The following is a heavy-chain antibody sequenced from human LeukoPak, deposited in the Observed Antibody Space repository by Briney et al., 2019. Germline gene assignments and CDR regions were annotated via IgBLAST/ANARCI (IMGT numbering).Heavy chain of an antibody. V-gene: IGHV3-74*01. CDR3: AREVGFTMVPEDV. CDR1: GFTFSSYW. D-gene: IGHD3-10*01. CDR2: VDSDGTTT. Sequence: GGSLRLSCAASGFTFSSYWMFWVRQAPGKGLVWVSRVDSDGTTTNYADSVKGRFTVSRDNSKNTLYLQMNSLRAEDTAVYYCAREVGFTMVPEDVWGQGTTVTVSS. J-gene: IGHJ6*02.